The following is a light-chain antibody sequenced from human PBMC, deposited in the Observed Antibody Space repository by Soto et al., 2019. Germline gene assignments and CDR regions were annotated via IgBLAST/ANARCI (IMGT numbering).Light chain of an antibody. J-gene: IGKJ5*01. CDR2: ATS. CDR3: QQYGSSPIT. CDR1: QSGSSS. V-gene: IGKV3-20*01. Sequence: IVLTQSPVNLSLSPGERATLSCMASQSGSSSLAWYQQKPGQAPSLLIYATSSRATGIPDRFSGSGSGTDFSLTISRLEPEDFAVYYCQQYGSSPITFGQGTRLEIK.